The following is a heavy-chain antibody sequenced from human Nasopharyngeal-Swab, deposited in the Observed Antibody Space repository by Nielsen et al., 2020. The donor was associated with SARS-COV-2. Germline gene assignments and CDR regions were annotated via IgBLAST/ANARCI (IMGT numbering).Heavy chain of an antibody. CDR2: ISYDGSNK. J-gene: IGHJ3*01. CDR1: GFTFSSYG. CDR3: ANGGGYDFWAVFEA. D-gene: IGHD3-3*01. Sequence: GASLKISCAASGFTFSSYGMHWVRQAPGKGLEWVAVISYDGSNKYYADSVKGRFTISRDNSKNTLYLQMNSLRAEDTAVYYCANGGGYDFWAVFEAWGQGTMVTVSS. V-gene: IGHV3-30*18.